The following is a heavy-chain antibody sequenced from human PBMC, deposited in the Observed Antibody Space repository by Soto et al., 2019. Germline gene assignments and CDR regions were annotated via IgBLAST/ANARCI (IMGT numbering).Heavy chain of an antibody. Sequence: PGGSLRLSCXASGFTFDDYAMHWVRRVPGKGLEWVSSISWNSNIIGYADSVKGRFTISRDNAKNSLYLQMNSLRPEDTALYYCAKGGPDGFCSGGRCYFDYWGQGTLVTVSS. V-gene: IGHV3-9*01. D-gene: IGHD2-15*01. CDR3: AKGGPDGFCSGGRCYFDY. CDR2: ISWNSNII. J-gene: IGHJ4*02. CDR1: GFTFDDYA.